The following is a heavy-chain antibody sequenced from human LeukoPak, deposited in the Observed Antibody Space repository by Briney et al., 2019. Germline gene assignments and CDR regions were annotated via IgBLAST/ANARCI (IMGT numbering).Heavy chain of an antibody. CDR1: GGTFSSYT. CDR3: AGHPGYSSGATDY. CDR2: IIPILGIA. J-gene: IGHJ4*02. D-gene: IGHD6-19*01. Sequence: SVKVSCKASGGTFSSYTISWVRQAPGQGLEWMGRIIPILGIANYAQKFQGRVTITADKSTSTAYMELSSLRSGDTAVYYCAGHPGYSSGATDYWGQGTLVTVSS. V-gene: IGHV1-69*02.